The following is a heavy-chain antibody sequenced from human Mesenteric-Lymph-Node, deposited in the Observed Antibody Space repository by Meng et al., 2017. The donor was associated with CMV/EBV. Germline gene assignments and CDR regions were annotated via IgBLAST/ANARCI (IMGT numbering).Heavy chain of an antibody. CDR1: SVRNSGMG. CDR3: AHSVYDSWSGYRQSWFDP. Sequence: SVRNSGMGVGWIRQPSGKALEWLALIYWDDEKRYNPSLEHRVTIAKDTSKNQVVLRMTNVDPADTGTYFCAHSVYDSWSGYRQSWFDPWGPGILVTVSS. V-gene: IGHV2-5*02. D-gene: IGHD3-3*01. J-gene: IGHJ5*02. CDR2: IYWDDEK.